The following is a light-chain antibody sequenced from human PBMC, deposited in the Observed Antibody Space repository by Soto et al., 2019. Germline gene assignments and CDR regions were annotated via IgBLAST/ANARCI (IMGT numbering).Light chain of an antibody. Sequence: DIQMTQSPSSLSASVGDRVTITCRASQGISNSLAWYQQKPGKVPKLLIYAARSLQSGVPSRFSGSGSGTDFTLTISSLQSEDSALYYCHQYNNWPWTFGQGTKVDI. CDR2: AAR. V-gene: IGKV1-27*01. CDR3: HQYNNWPWT. J-gene: IGKJ1*01. CDR1: QGISNS.